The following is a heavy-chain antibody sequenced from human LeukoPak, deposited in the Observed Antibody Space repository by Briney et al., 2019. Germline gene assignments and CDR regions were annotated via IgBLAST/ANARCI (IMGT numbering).Heavy chain of an antibody. Sequence: SETLSLTCAVSRYSISSGYYWGWIRQPPGKGLEWIGSIFHSGNTYYNPSLKSRVTISVDTSKNHFSLKLSPVTAADTAVYYCARSRTGHRYSNSLDYWGQGTLVTVSS. V-gene: IGHV4-38-2*01. CDR2: IFHSGNT. J-gene: IGHJ4*02. CDR3: ARSRTGHRYSNSLDY. D-gene: IGHD6-6*01. CDR1: RYSISSGYY.